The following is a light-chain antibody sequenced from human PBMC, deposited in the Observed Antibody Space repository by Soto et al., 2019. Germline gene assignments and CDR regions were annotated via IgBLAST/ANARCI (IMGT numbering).Light chain of an antibody. CDR1: SSDFGAYDF. J-gene: IGLJ1*01. CDR2: EVS. Sequence: QSALTQPASVSGSPGQSITISCTGTSSDFGAYDFVSWYQQHPDKAPKLMIYEVSNRPSGVSNRFSGSKSVNTATLTISGLQAEDEADYYCRSYTSSSTRVFGTGTKLTVL. V-gene: IGLV2-14*03. CDR3: RSYTSSSTRV.